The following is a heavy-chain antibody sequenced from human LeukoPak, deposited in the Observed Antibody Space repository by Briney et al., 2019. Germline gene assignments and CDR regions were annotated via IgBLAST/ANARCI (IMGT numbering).Heavy chain of an antibody. J-gene: IGHJ4*02. D-gene: IGHD2/OR15-2a*01. V-gene: IGHV4-59*11. Sequence: SETLSLTCSVSGGSITNHYWSWIRQSPGKELEWLGYIYDTGSTIYNPSLKSRSTISIDTSKNQFSLKLSSVTAADTAVYYCARHSGFYGRGGFDYWGQGILLTVSS. CDR1: GGSITNHY. CDR3: ARHSGFYGRGGFDY. CDR2: IYDTGST.